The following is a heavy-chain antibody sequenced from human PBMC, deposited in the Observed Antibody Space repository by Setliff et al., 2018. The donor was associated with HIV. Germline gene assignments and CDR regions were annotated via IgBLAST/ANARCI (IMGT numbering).Heavy chain of an antibody. CDR3: AKNTPSIINYPYYYYMDV. CDR2: ISGSGSTT. CDR1: GFTFDEYA. Sequence: GGSLRLSCAASGFTFDEYAMHWVRQAPGKGLEWVSGISGSGSTTNYADSVKGRFTISRDNSKSTLYLQMNSLRDGDTALYYCAKNTPSIINYPYYYYMDVWGKGTTVTVSS. V-gene: IGHV3-23*01. J-gene: IGHJ6*03. D-gene: IGHD1-7*01.